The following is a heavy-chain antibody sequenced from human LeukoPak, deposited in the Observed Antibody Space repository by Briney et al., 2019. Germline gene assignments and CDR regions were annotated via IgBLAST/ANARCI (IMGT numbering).Heavy chain of an antibody. V-gene: IGHV1-2*02. CDR2: INPNSGST. Sequence: ASVKVSCKASGYTFTGYYMHWLRQAPGQGLEWMGWINPNSGSTNYAQKFQGRVTMTRDTSITTVYMELSRLISDETAVYYCARIGKQLNWFDPWGQGTLVTVSS. CDR3: ARIGKQLNWFDP. D-gene: IGHD6-13*01. J-gene: IGHJ5*02. CDR1: GYTFTGYY.